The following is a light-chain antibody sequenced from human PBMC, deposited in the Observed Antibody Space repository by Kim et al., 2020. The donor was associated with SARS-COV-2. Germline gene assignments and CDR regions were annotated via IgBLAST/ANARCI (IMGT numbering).Light chain of an antibody. Sequence: NGTISCSGSSSNIGNSYVSWYQQHPGTAPKLLIYDNNKRPSGIPDRFSGSKSGTSATLGITGLQTGDEADYYCGTWDSSLSAGVFGGGTQLTVL. J-gene: IGLJ3*02. CDR2: DNN. CDR3: GTWDSSLSAGV. CDR1: SSNIGNSY. V-gene: IGLV1-51*01.